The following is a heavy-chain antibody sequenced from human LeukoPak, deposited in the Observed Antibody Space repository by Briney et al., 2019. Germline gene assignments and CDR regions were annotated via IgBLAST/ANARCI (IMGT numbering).Heavy chain of an antibody. Sequence: PSETLSLTCAVYGGSFSGYYWSWIRQPPGKGLEWIGEINHSGSTNYNPSLKSRVTISVDTSKNQFSLKLSSATAADTAVYYCARFRYYYDSSGYYYGSFDYWGQGTLVTVSS. V-gene: IGHV4-34*01. CDR2: INHSGST. CDR3: ARFRYYYDSSGYYYGSFDY. J-gene: IGHJ4*02. D-gene: IGHD3-22*01. CDR1: GGSFSGYY.